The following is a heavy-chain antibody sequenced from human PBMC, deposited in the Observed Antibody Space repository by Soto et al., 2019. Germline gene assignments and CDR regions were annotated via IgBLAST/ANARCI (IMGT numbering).Heavy chain of an antibody. J-gene: IGHJ6*03. CDR3: ARRARPDFHSMGV. V-gene: IGHV3-64*01. CDR2: IRRNGVGT. Sequence: EVQLAESGGGLAQPGGSLRLSCSASGFTLSGYAMDWVRQAPGKGLVYVSGIRRNGVGTYYANSVQGRFAISRDKSKNTMYLQMGSLRPEDMAVYYCARRARPDFHSMGVWGKETPVTVS. D-gene: IGHD6-6*01. CDR1: GFTLSGYA.